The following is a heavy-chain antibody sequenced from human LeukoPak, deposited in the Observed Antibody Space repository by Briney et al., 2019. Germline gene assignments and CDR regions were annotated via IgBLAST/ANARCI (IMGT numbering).Heavy chain of an antibody. CDR3: ARGRFLYCSSTSGYTIGYYFDY. V-gene: IGHV3-7*01. J-gene: IGHJ4*02. Sequence: GGSLRLSCAASGFTFSSYWMSWVRQAPGKGLEWVANIKQDGSEKYYVDSVKGRFTISRDNAKNSLYLQMNSLRAEDTAVYYCARGRFLYCSSTSGYTIGYYFDYWGQGTLVTVSS. CDR1: GFTFSSYW. D-gene: IGHD2-2*02. CDR2: IKQDGSEK.